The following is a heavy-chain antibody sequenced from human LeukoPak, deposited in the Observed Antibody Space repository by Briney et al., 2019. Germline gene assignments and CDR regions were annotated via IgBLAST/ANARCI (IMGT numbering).Heavy chain of an antibody. Sequence: PGRSLRLSCAASGFTFSSYAMHWVRQAPGKGLEWVAVTSYEGSNTYYSDSVKGRFTISRDNAKNSLYLQMNSLRAEDTAVYYCARDRDVPAIGMDVWGQGTTVTVSS. J-gene: IGHJ6*02. CDR1: GFTFSSYA. CDR3: ARDRDVPAIGMDV. CDR2: TSYEGSNT. V-gene: IGHV3-30*03.